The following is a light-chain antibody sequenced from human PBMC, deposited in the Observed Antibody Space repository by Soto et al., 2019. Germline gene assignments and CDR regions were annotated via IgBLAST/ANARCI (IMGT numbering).Light chain of an antibody. J-gene: IGKJ1*01. CDR3: QQYHNSPWT. Sequence: EIVLTQSPGTLSLSPGERATLSCRASQSVSSSYLAWYQHHPGQAPRLLIYSATSRAPGIPDRFSGSGSGTDFTLTINRLEPEDFAVYYCQQYHNSPWTFGQGTTVEIK. CDR2: SAT. V-gene: IGKV3-20*01. CDR1: QSVSSSY.